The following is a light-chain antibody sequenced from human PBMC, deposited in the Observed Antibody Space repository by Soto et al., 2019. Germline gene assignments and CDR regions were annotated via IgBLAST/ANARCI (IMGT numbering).Light chain of an antibody. CDR1: QGVSSNY. CDR2: GTS. V-gene: IGKV3-20*01. CDR3: QQYNNWPLT. J-gene: IGKJ5*01. Sequence: EIVLTQSPGALSLTTGERASLSCRASQGVSSNYLAWYQQKSGQAPRLLLYGTSSRATGIPERFSGSGSGTDFTLTISRLEPEDFAVYYCQQYNNWPLTFGQGTRLEIK.